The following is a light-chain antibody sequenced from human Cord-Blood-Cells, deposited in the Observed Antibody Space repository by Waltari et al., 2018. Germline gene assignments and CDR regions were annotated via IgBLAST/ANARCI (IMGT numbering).Light chain of an antibody. CDR2: DAS. V-gene: IGKV3-11*01. Sequence: EIVLTQSPATLSSSAGERVTISCRASQSVSSYLAWYQQKPGQAPRLLIYDASNRATGIPARFSGSGSGTDFTLTISSLEPEDFAVYYCQQRSNWPPIPFGQGTRLEIK. CDR3: QQRSNWPPIP. J-gene: IGKJ5*01. CDR1: QSVSSY.